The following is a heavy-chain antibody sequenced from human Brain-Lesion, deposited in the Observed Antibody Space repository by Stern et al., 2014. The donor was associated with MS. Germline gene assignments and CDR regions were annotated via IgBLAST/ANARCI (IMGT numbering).Heavy chain of an antibody. V-gene: IGHV4-61*02. CDR1: GGPISSHSYY. CDR2: IYASGNP. Sequence: QLQLQESGPGLVKPSQTLSLTCTVSGGPISSHSYYWSWIRQPAGQGLEWMGRIYASGNPTYTPSLKSRVSISVDTSKNQLSLRLSSVTASDTAVYYCARDYGDLEFDLWGQGTLVTVSS. J-gene: IGHJ4*02. CDR3: ARDYGDLEFDL. D-gene: IGHD4-17*01.